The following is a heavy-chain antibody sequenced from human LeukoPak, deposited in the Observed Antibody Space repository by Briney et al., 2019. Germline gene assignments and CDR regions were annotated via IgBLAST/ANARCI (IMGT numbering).Heavy chain of an antibody. Sequence: PSETLSLTCTVSGGSINSYYWSWIRQPPGKGLEWIGYIYYSGSTNYNPSLKSRVTISVDTSKNQFSLKLSSVTAADTAVYYCTSLWFGELSHWFDPWGQGTLVTVSS. CDR2: IYYSGST. CDR3: TSLWFGELSHWFDP. CDR1: GGSINSYY. D-gene: IGHD3-10*01. V-gene: IGHV4-59*01. J-gene: IGHJ5*02.